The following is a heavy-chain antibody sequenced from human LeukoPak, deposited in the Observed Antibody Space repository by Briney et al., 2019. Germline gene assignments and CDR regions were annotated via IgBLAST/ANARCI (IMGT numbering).Heavy chain of an antibody. CDR1: GFTFSNYW. J-gene: IGHJ4*02. D-gene: IGHD5-24*01. Sequence: GGSLRLSCAASGFTFSNYWMHWVRQAPGKGLVWVSLINVDGSSTSYADSVKGRFTISRDNAKNTLFLQMNSLRAEDTAVYYCARGGYNGFDYWGQGTLVSVSS. CDR2: INVDGSST. CDR3: ARGGYNGFDY. V-gene: IGHV3-74*01.